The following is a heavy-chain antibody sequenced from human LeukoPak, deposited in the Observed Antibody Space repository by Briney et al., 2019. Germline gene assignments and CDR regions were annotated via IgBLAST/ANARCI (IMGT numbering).Heavy chain of an antibody. D-gene: IGHD2-15*01. CDR1: GFTFSSYS. Sequence: GGSLRLSCAASGFTFSSYSMNWVRQAPGKGLEWVSSISSSSSYIYYADSVKGRFTISRDNFKNTVYLQMNTLTVDDTALYYCASRSGHWDFWGPGTLVTVSS. J-gene: IGHJ4*02. CDR2: ISSSSSYI. CDR3: ASRSGHWDF. V-gene: IGHV3-21*04.